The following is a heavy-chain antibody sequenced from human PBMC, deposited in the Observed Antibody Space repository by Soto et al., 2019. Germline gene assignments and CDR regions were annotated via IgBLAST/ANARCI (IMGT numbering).Heavy chain of an antibody. CDR1: GGSFSGYY. CDR3: ARGRRVRGFYGMDV. Sequence: QVQLQQWGAGLLKPSETLSLTCAVYGGSFSGYYWSWIRQPPGKGLEWIGEINHSGSTNYNPSLKSRVTISVDTSKNQFSLKLSSVTAADTAVYYCARGRRVRGFYGMDVWGQGTTVTVSS. J-gene: IGHJ6*02. V-gene: IGHV4-34*01. CDR2: INHSGST. D-gene: IGHD3-10*01.